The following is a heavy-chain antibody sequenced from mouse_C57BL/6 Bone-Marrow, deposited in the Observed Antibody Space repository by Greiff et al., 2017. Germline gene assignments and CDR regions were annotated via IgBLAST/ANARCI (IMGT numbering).Heavy chain of an antibody. CDR3: ARGYDYDYAMDY. V-gene: IGHV1-39*01. D-gene: IGHD2-4*01. J-gene: IGHJ4*01. CDR2: INPNYGTT. Sequence: VQLQQSGPELVKPGASVKISCKASGYSFTDYNMNWVKQSHGKSLEWIGVINPNYGTTDYNQKLKGKATLTVDQSSSTAYMQHNSLTSEDSAVYYCARGYDYDYAMDYWGRGTSVTVSS. CDR1: GYSFTDYN.